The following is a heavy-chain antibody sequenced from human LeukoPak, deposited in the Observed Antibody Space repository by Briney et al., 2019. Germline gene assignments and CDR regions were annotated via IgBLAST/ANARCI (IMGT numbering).Heavy chain of an antibody. CDR1: GFTFSTYA. D-gene: IGHD3-16*02. Sequence: GGSLRLSCAASGFTFSTYAVNWVRQAPGKGLEWVSTISGSGDSTYYADSVKGRFTISRDNSKNTLYLQMNSLRAEDTAVYYCAKALMITFGGVIDPADYWGQGTLVTVSS. J-gene: IGHJ4*02. V-gene: IGHV3-23*01. CDR3: AKALMITFGGVIDPADY. CDR2: ISGSGDST.